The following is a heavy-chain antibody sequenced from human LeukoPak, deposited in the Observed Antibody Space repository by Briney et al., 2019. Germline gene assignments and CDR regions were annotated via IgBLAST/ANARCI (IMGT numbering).Heavy chain of an antibody. Sequence: ASVKVSCKVSGYTLTELSMHWVRQAPGKGLEWVGGFDPEDGETIYAQKFQGRVTMTEDTSTDTAYMELSSLRSEDTAVYYCATPHVLRYFDWLLHYWGQGTLVTVSS. J-gene: IGHJ4*02. D-gene: IGHD3-9*01. CDR1: GYTLTELS. CDR2: FDPEDGET. CDR3: ATPHVLRYFDWLLHY. V-gene: IGHV1-24*01.